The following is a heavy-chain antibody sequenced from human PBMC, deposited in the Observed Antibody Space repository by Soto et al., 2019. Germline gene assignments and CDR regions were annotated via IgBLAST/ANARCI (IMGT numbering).Heavy chain of an antibody. CDR2: ISSSSSTI. J-gene: IGHJ4*02. V-gene: IGHV3-48*02. D-gene: IGHD6-13*01. CDR3: AGDPGSWYYFDY. CDR1: GFTFSSYS. Sequence: EVQLVESGGGLVQPGGSLSLSCAASGFTFSSYSMNWVRQAPGKGLEWVSYISSSSSTIYYADSVKGRFTIPRDNAKNSLYLQINSLRDEDTAVYYCAGDPGSWYYFDYWGQGTLVIVCS.